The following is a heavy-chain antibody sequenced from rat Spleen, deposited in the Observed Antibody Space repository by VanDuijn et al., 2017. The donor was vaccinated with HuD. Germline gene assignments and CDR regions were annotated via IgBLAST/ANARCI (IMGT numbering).Heavy chain of an antibody. V-gene: IGHV3-3*01. CDR2: INNAGST. CDR3: ARSDGVHYYLPFAD. Sequence: EVQLQESGPGLVKPSQSLSLTCSVTGSSISSTYRWNWIRKFPGNKLEWMGYINNAGSTNYNPSLKSRISISRDTSKNQFFLQVNSLSTEDTATYYCARSDGVHYYLPFADWGQGTLVTASS. CDR1: GSSISSTYR. J-gene: IGHJ3*01. D-gene: IGHD1-1*01.